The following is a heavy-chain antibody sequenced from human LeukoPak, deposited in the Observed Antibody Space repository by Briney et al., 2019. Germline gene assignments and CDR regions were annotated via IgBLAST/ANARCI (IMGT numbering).Heavy chain of an antibody. D-gene: IGHD3-22*01. CDR2: IYHSGST. Sequence: SETLSLTCAVSGYSISSGYYWGWIRQPPGKGLEWIGSIYHSGSTYYNPSLKSRVTISVDTSKNQFSLKLSSVTAADTAVYYCARTDYYDSSGGLPGYFDYWGQGTLVTASS. CDR3: ARTDYYDSSGGLPGYFDY. CDR1: GYSISSGYY. J-gene: IGHJ4*02. V-gene: IGHV4-38-2*01.